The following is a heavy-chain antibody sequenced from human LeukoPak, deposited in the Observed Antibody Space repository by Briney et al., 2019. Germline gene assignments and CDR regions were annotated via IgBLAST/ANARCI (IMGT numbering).Heavy chain of an antibody. CDR1: GGSFSDYY. CDR2: INHSGST. Sequence: PSETLSLTCAVYGGSFSDYYWTWIRQSPGKGLEWIGEINHSGSTNYNPSLKSRVTISVDTSKNQFSLKLSSVTAADTAVYYCARVDCSGGSCYSWWFDPWGQGTLVTVSS. V-gene: IGHV4-34*01. CDR3: ARVDCSGGSCYSWWFDP. D-gene: IGHD2-15*01. J-gene: IGHJ5*02.